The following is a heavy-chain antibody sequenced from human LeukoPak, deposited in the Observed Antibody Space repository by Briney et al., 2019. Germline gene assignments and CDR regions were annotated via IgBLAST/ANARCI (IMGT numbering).Heavy chain of an antibody. CDR2: ISYDGSNK. V-gene: IGHV3-30*04. Sequence: QPGGSLRLSRAASGFTFSSYVMRWVRPAPGKGLEWVAVISYDGSNKYYADSVKGRFTISRDNSKNTLYLQMNSLRAEDTAVYYCARRFDSWGQGTLVTVSS. CDR1: GFTFSSYV. J-gene: IGHJ4*02. CDR3: ARRFDS.